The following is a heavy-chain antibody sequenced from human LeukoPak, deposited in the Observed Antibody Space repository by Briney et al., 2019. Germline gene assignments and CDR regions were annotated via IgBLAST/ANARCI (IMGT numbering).Heavy chain of an antibody. CDR1: GFTFSSYG. CDR3: AKDSSGWDY. CDR2: IRCDGSNK. V-gene: IGHV3-30*02. Sequence: GGSLRLSCAASGFTFSSYGMHWVRQAPAKGLEWVAFIRCDGSNKYYADSVKGRFTISRDNSKNTLYLQMNSLRAEDTAVYYCAKDSSGWDYWGQGTLVTVSS. D-gene: IGHD6-19*01. J-gene: IGHJ4*02.